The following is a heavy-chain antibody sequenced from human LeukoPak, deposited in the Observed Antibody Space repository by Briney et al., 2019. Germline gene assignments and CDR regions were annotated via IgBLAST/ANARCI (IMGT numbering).Heavy chain of an antibody. V-gene: IGHV1-8*03. CDR1: GYTFTSYD. J-gene: IGHJ4*02. CDR3: ARVNYDYVWGSYRPFDY. D-gene: IGHD3-16*02. CDR2: MNPNSGNT. Sequence: GASVKVSCKASGYTFTSYDINWVRQATGQGLEWMGWMNPNSGNTGYAQKFQGRVTITRNTSISTAYMELSSLRSEDTAVYYCARVNYDYVWGSYRPFDYWGQGTLATVSS.